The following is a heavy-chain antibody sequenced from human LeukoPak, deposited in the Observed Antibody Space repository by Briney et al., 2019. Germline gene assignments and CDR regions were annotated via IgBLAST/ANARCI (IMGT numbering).Heavy chain of an antibody. CDR2: INPHNGGT. J-gene: IGHJ6*03. D-gene: IGHD2-15*01. Sequence: GASVKVSCKASGYTFIGNYIHWVRQAPGQGLEWMGWINPHNGGTKYALKFQGRVTMTSDRSTTTVYMEVTRLRSDDTAVFYCAREAASFGTSLGYMDVWGKGTTVTVSS. V-gene: IGHV1-2*02. CDR1: GYTFIGNY. CDR3: AREAASFGTSLGYMDV.